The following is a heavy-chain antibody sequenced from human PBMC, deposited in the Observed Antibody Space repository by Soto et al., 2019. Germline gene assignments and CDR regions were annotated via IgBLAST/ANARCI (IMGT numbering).Heavy chain of an antibody. Sequence: PGGSLRLSCTASGFTFNRHAMIWVRQAPGKGLEWVSGLSDSGGSIYYADSVKGRFTISRDNSMNTLYLQMNTLRAEDTAVYYCAKVSSAWYAGFFDLWGQGTLVTVS. D-gene: IGHD2-8*01. CDR3: AKVSSAWYAGFFDL. J-gene: IGHJ4*02. CDR2: LSDSGGSI. CDR1: GFTFNRHA. V-gene: IGHV3-23*01.